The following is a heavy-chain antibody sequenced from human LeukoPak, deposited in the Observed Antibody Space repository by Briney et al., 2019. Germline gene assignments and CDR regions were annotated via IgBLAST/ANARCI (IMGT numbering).Heavy chain of an antibody. CDR3: AKITMVRGIRYYYYGMDV. CDR1: GGSFSGYY. V-gene: IGHV4-34*01. Sequence: PSETLSLTCAVYGGSFSGYYWSWIRQPPGKGLEWIGEINHSGSTNYNPSLKSRVTISVDTSKNQFSLKLSSVTAADTAVYYCAKITMVRGIRYYYYGMDVWGQGTTVTVSS. J-gene: IGHJ6*02. D-gene: IGHD3-10*01. CDR2: INHSGST.